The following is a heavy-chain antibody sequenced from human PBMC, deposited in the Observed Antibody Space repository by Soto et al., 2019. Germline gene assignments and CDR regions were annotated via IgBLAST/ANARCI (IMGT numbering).Heavy chain of an antibody. CDR2: ISYSGIT. CDR3: AREYTTAWHKWFDP. Sequence: PSETLSLTCYVSGGSISNYYWNWIRQPPGKGLEWIGYISYSGITNYNPSLKSRVTISINTSKNQFSLSLSSVTAADTAVYYCAREYTTAWHKWFDPWGQGTLVTVSS. V-gene: IGHV4-59*01. CDR1: GGSISNYY. D-gene: IGHD2-2*02. J-gene: IGHJ5*02.